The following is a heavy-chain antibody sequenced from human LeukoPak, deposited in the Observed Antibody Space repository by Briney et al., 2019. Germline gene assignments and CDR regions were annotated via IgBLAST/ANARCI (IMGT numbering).Heavy chain of an antibody. CDR1: GXTFSSYS. D-gene: IGHD3-10*01. CDR2: INSRSTTI. J-gene: IGHJ4*02. Sequence: GGSLRLSCAVSGXTFSSYSMNWVRQAPGKGQEWVSYINSRSTTILYADSVKGRFTISRDKAKNSLYLQMNSLRDEDTAVYYCAREDPSGYGSVDYWGQGTLVTVSS. CDR3: AREDPSGYGSVDY. V-gene: IGHV3-48*02.